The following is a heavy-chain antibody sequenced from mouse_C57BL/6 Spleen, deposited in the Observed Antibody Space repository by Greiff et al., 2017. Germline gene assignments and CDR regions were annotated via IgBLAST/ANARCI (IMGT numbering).Heavy chain of an antibody. CDR1: GYAFSSYW. V-gene: IGHV1-80*01. J-gene: IGHJ1*03. Sequence: VHLVESGAELVKPGASVKISCKASGYAFSSYWMNWVKQRPGKGLEWVGQIYPGDGDTNYNGKFKGKATLTADKSSSTAYMQLSSLTSEDSAVYFCASPLFITTVVASYWYFDVWGTGTTVTVSS. CDR2: IYPGDGDT. CDR3: ASPLFITTVVASYWYFDV. D-gene: IGHD1-1*01.